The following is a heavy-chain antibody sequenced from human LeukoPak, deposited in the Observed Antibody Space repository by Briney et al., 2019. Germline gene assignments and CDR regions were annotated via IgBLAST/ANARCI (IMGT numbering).Heavy chain of an antibody. J-gene: IGHJ4*02. V-gene: IGHV4-39*02. CDR2: IFYSGST. CDR3: AGDDVRGFH. D-gene: IGHD2/OR15-2a*01. Sequence: SGTLSLTCTVSGASISSSSDYWGWIRQPPGKGLEWIGSIFYSGSTYYNPSLKSRVTISVNTSRNQFSLKLTSVTAADTAVYYCAGDDVRGFHWGQGTLVTVSS. CDR1: GASISSSSDY.